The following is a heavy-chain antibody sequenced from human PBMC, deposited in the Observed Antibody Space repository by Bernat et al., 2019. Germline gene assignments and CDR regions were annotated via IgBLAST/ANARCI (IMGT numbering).Heavy chain of an antibody. V-gene: IGHV2-5*02. CDR2: IYWDDDR. CDR1: GFSLSTSGVA. J-gene: IGHJ1*01. Sequence: QITLRESGPTLVKPTQTLTLTCTFSGFSLSTSGVAVGWSRQPPGKALEWLALIYWDDDRFYSPSLQSRLTITKDTSKNQVLLTMTNVDPADTATYYCAHSQAYCSGGSCLLAGHFQYWGQGTRVTVSS. CDR3: AHSQAYCSGGSCLLAGHFQY. D-gene: IGHD2-15*01.